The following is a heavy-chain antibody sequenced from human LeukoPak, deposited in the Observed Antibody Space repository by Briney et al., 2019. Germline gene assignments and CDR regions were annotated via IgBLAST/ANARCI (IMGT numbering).Heavy chain of an antibody. J-gene: IGHJ4*02. CDR1: GFTFSNYG. V-gene: IGHV3-30*03. CDR3: ARAATYGSGLMVY. D-gene: IGHD3-10*01. CDR2: ISYDGSNK. Sequence: GRSLRLSCAASGFTFSNYGMHWVRQAPGKGLEWVAVISYDGSNKYYADSVKGRFTISRDNSKNTLYLQMNSLRAEDTAVYYCARAATYGSGLMVYWGQGTLVTVSS.